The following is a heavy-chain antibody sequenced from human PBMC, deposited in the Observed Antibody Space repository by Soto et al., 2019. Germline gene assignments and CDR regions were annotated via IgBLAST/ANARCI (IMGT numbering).Heavy chain of an antibody. J-gene: IGHJ4*02. D-gene: IGHD5-12*01. V-gene: IGHV1-2*04. Sequence: ASVKVSCKASGYTFTGYYMHWVRQAPGQGLEWMGWINPNSGGTNYAQKFQGWVTMTRDTSISTAYMELSRLRSDDTAVYYCARAGTPIVATIPIFDYWGQGTLVTVSS. CDR1: GYTFTGYY. CDR2: INPNSGGT. CDR3: ARAGTPIVATIPIFDY.